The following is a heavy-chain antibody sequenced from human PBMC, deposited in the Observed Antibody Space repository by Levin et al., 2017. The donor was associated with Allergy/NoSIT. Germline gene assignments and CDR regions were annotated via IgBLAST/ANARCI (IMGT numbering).Heavy chain of an antibody. Sequence: GESLKISCTASGYTFTNYGVSWLRQAPGQGFEWMGWINGDGSNPKFGQKLQDRFSMTADTSTSTVYMELTSLRSDDTAVYYCVRDWGQNNVVADFWGQGTLVTVSS. D-gene: IGHD3-16*01. V-gene: IGHV1-18*04. CDR3: VRDWGQNNVVADF. CDR2: INGDGSNP. J-gene: IGHJ4*02. CDR1: GYTFTNYG.